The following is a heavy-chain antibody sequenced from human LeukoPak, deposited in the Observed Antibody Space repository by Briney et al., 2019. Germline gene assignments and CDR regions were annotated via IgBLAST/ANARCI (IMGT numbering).Heavy chain of an antibody. V-gene: IGHV4-39*07. CDR1: GGSISSSSYY. J-gene: IGHJ4*02. Sequence: SETLSLTCTVSGGSISSSSYYWGWIHQPPGKGLEWIGSIYYSGSTYYNPSLKSRVTISVDTSKNQFSLKLSSVTAADTAVYYCARVGEGYDSSGYYIDYWGQGTLVTVSS. CDR3: ARVGEGYDSSGYYIDY. CDR2: IYYSGST. D-gene: IGHD3-22*01.